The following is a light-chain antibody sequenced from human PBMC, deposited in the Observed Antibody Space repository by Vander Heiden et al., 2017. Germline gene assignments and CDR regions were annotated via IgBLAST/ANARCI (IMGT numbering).Light chain of an antibody. V-gene: IGLV5-45*02. Sequence: QAVLTQPSSLSPSPGASASPTSTLRSDINVDSYMIYWYQQKPGSPPQYLLRYKSDSDKQQGSGVPSRFSGSKDASANAGILLISGLQSEDEADYYCMFWHNSAWVFGGGTKLTVL. J-gene: IGLJ3*02. CDR1: SDINVDSYM. CDR3: MFWHNSAWV. CDR2: YKSDSDK.